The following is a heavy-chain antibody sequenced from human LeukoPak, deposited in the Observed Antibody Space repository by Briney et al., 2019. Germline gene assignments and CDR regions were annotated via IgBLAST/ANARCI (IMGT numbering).Heavy chain of an antibody. D-gene: IGHD2-2*01. V-gene: IGHV3-7*01. CDR3: ARALDSSSSRYQAFEE. Sequence: GGALRLSCSASGFTFSNYWMSWVRQAPGKGLEWVANIKQDESEKYYVDSVKGRFTISRDNAKSSLYLQMNSLRAEDTAVYYCARALDSSSSRYQAFEEWGQGTLVTVSS. J-gene: IGHJ4*02. CDR1: GFTFSNYW. CDR2: IKQDESEK.